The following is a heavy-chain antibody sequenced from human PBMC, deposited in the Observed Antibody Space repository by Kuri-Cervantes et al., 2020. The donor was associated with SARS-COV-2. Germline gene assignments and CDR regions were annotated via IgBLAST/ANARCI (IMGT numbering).Heavy chain of an antibody. CDR3: ARDVGYGGSSELDITYFDC. Sequence: SVKVSCKASGYTFTGYFIHWVRQAPGQGLEWMGGIIPFFGTPTYAQRFEGRVAITADESTRTVYMEMTSLTFEDTAVYFCARDVGYGGSSELDITYFDCWGQGTLVTVSS. D-gene: IGHD4-23*01. CDR2: IIPFFGTP. CDR1: GYTFTGYF. V-gene: IGHV1-69*13. J-gene: IGHJ4*02.